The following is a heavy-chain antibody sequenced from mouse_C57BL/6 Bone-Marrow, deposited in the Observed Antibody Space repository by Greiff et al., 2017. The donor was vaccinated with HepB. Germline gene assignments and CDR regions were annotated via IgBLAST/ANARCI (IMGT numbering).Heavy chain of an antibody. V-gene: IGHV6-6*01. Sequence: EVKLVESGGGLVQPGGSMKLSCAASGFTFSDAWMDWVRQSPEKGLEWVAEIRNKANNHATYYAESVKGRFTISRDDSKSSVYLQMNSLRAEDTGIDYCTRRGGRYWYFDVWGTGTTVTVSS. D-gene: IGHD3-3*01. J-gene: IGHJ1*03. CDR1: GFTFSDAW. CDR2: IRNKANNHAT. CDR3: TRRGGRYWYFDV.